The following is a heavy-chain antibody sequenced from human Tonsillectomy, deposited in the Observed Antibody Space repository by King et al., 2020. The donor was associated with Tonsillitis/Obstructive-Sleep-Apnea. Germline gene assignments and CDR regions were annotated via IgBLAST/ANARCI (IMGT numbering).Heavy chain of an antibody. CDR3: ARHNYDFWSGYSTTPGDPGAFDI. D-gene: IGHD3-3*01. J-gene: IGHJ3*02. Sequence: QLVQSGAEVKKPGASLRISCKGSGYSFTKYWISWVRQMPGKGLEWLGRIDPSDSYTNYGPSFQGHVTISADKSISTAHVQWSSLKASDTAIYYCARHNYDFWSGYSTTPGDPGAFDIWGQGTIVIVS. CDR1: GYSFTKYW. CDR2: IDPSDSYT. V-gene: IGHV5-10-1*01.